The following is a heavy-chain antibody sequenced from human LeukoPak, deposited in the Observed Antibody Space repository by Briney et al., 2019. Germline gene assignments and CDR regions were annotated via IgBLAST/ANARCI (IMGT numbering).Heavy chain of an antibody. Sequence: PGGSLRLSCAASGFTFSSYAMSWVRQAPGKGLEWVSAISGSGGSTYYADSVKGRFTISRDNSKNTLYLQMNSLRAEDTAVYYCASNLGDSGSCYRYYFDYWGQGTLVTVSS. CDR2: ISGSGGST. D-gene: IGHD1-26*01. V-gene: IGHV3-23*01. J-gene: IGHJ4*02. CDR1: GFTFSSYA. CDR3: ASNLGDSGSCYRYYFDY.